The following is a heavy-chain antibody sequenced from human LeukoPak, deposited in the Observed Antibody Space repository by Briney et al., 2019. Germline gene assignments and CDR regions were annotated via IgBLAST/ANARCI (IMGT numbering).Heavy chain of an antibody. D-gene: IGHD1-14*01. J-gene: IGHJ6*02. Sequence: GGSLRLSCAASGFTFSSYSMNLVRQAPGKGLEWVSYISSSSSTIYYADSVKGRFTISRDNAKNSLYLQMNSLRDEDTAVYYCARDGIWDYWYGMDVWGQGTTVTVSS. CDR2: ISSSSSTI. CDR1: GFTFSSYS. V-gene: IGHV3-48*02. CDR3: ARDGIWDYWYGMDV.